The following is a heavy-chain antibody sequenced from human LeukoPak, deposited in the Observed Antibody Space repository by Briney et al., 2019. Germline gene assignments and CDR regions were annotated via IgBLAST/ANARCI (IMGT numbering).Heavy chain of an antibody. CDR1: GFTFSSYG. Sequence: GGSLRLSCAASGFTFSSYGMHWVRKAPGKGLVWVSRINTDGSSTSYADSVKGRFTISRDNAKNTLYLQMNSLRAEDTAVYYCARGSSWWELQGWFDPWGQGTLVTVSS. D-gene: IGHD1-26*01. CDR2: INTDGSST. J-gene: IGHJ5*02. CDR3: ARGSSWWELQGWFDP. V-gene: IGHV3-74*01.